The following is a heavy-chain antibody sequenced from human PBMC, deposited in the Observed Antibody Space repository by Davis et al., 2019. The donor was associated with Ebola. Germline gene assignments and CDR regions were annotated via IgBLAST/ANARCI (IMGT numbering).Heavy chain of an antibody. CDR1: QFTFGNYW. CDR2: INEDGSQK. D-gene: IGHD1-26*01. V-gene: IGHV3-7*01. J-gene: IGHJ4*02. Sequence: PGGSLRLSCAVSQFTFGNYWMSWVRQAPGKGLEWVAIINEDGSQKYYADSVKGRFTISRDNAKNSVFLQMNTVRAEDTAVYYCVRDHGRAFDYWGQGTLVTVSS. CDR3: VRDHGRAFDY.